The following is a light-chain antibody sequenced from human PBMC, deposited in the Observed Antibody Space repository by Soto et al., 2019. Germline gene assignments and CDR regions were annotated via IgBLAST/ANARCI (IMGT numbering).Light chain of an antibody. J-gene: IGLJ2*01. CDR3: SSYTSTSTLL. Sequence: QSVLTQPASVSGSPGQSITISCSGTSSDVGNSNYVSWYQQHPGKAPKLLIYEVSNRPSGISDRFSGSKTGNTASLTISGLQAEDEADYYYSSYTSTSTLLFGGGTKVTVL. V-gene: IGLV2-14*01. CDR1: SSDVGNSNY. CDR2: EVS.